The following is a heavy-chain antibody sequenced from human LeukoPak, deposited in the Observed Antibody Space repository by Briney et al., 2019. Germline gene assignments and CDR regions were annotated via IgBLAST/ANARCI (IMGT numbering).Heavy chain of an antibody. Sequence: PGGSLRLSCAASGFTFNYYAMSWVRQAPGKGLEWVSGISDNEGRTYYTDSVKGRFTISRDNAKNTVYLQMHNLRADDTAVYFCARHDSFIPYRGQGTLVTVSS. CDR2: ISDNEGRT. V-gene: IGHV3-23*01. CDR1: GFTFNYYA. J-gene: IGHJ4*02. D-gene: IGHD5-18*01. CDR3: ARHDSFIPY.